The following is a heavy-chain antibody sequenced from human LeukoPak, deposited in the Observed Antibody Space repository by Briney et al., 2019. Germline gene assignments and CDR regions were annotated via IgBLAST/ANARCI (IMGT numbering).Heavy chain of an antibody. V-gene: IGHV1-8*01. CDR3: ARMTTVTTYHYYGMDV. Sequence: ASVKVSCKASGYTFTSYDINWVRQATGQGLEWMGWMNPNSGNTGYAQKFQGRVTMTRNTSISTAYMELSSLRSEDTAVYYCARMTTVTTYHYYGMDVWGQGTTVTVSS. J-gene: IGHJ6*02. D-gene: IGHD4-17*01. CDR1: GYTFTSYD. CDR2: MNPNSGNT.